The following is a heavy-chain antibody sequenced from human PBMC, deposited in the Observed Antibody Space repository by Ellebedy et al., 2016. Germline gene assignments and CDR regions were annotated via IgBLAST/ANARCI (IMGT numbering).Heavy chain of an antibody. Sequence: GESLKISXVGSGFTFSSYSMTWVRQAPGKGLEWVSYISISTTTKSYADSVKGRFTISRDNSKNTVVLQMNSLTADDTAVYYCAKEAPYGSRSYASYYYYYGMDVWGQGTTVTVSS. CDR3: AKEAPYGSRSYASYYYYYGMDV. CDR1: GFTFSSYS. D-gene: IGHD3-10*01. V-gene: IGHV3-48*01. CDR2: ISISTTTK. J-gene: IGHJ6*02.